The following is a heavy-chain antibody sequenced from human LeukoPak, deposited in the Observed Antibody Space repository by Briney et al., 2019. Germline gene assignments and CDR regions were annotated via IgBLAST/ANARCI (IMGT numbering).Heavy chain of an antibody. Sequence: SETLSLTCAVYGGSFSGYYWSWIRQPPGKGLEWIGEINHSGSTNYNPSLKSRVTISVHTSKNQFSLKLSSVTAADTAVYYCARFEKLSSGYYFDYWGQGTLVTVSS. CDR2: INHSGST. CDR1: GGSFSGYY. V-gene: IGHV4-34*01. J-gene: IGHJ4*02. D-gene: IGHD3-22*01. CDR3: ARFEKLSSGYYFDY.